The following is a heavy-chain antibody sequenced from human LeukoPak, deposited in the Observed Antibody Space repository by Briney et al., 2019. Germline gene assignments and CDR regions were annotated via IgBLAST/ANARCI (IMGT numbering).Heavy chain of an antibody. CDR1: GFTFNSYG. J-gene: IGHJ4*02. D-gene: IGHD5-24*01. V-gene: IGHV3-30*18. CDR2: ISYDGSNQ. Sequence: QPGRSLRLSCAASGFTFNSYGMHWVRQAPGKGLEWVAVISYDGSNQYHADSVKGRFTISRDNSKNTLYLQMNSLRAEDTAVYYCAKDIGDGNRVADYWGQGTLVTVSS. CDR3: AKDIGDGNRVADY.